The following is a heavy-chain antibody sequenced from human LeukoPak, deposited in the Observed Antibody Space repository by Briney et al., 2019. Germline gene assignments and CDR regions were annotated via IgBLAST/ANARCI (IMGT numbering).Heavy chain of an antibody. J-gene: IGHJ4*01. CDR2: IYYSGRT. Sequence: SETLSLTCTVSGGSISSSSYYWGWIRQPPGKGLEWIGSIYYSGRTSYNPSLKSRVTISVDTSKNQFSLKLNSVTAADTAVYYCARESAILTGYYNVLYPKPFDYRGHGTLVTVSS. CDR1: GGSISSSSYY. V-gene: IGHV4-39*07. D-gene: IGHD3-9*01. CDR3: ARESAILTGYYNVLYPKPFDY.